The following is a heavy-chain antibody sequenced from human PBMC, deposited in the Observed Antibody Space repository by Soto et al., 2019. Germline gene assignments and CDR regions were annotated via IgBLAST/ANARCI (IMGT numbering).Heavy chain of an antibody. Sequence: PSETLSLTCAVYVGSFSGYYWSWIRQPPGKGLEWIGEINHSGSTNYNPSLKSRVSISVDTSKNQFSLKVNSVTAADTAVYYCARGQRIGVITTWFDYWGQGTLVTVS. CDR1: VGSFSGYY. D-gene: IGHD3-22*01. CDR3: ARGQRIGVITTWFDY. J-gene: IGHJ4*02. V-gene: IGHV4-34*01. CDR2: INHSGST.